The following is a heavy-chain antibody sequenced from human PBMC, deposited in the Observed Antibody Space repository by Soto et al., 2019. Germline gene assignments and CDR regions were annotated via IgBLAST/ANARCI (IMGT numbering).Heavy chain of an antibody. CDR3: AREGAAMAHFDY. CDR2: IWYDGSNK. J-gene: IGHJ4*02. D-gene: IGHD5-18*01. V-gene: IGHV3-33*01. Sequence: QVQLVESGGGVVQPGRSLRLSCAASGFTFSSYGMHWVRQAPGKGLEWVAVIWYDGSNKYYADSVKGRFTISRDSSKNTLYLQMNSLRAEDTAVYYCAREGAAMAHFDYWGQGTLVTVSS. CDR1: GFTFSSYG.